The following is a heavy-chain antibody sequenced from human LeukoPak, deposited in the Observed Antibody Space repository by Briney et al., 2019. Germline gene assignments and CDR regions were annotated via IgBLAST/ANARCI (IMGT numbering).Heavy chain of an antibody. Sequence: ASVKVSCKVSGYTLSELSMHWVRQAPGKGLEWMGGFDPEDDETIYAQKFQGRVIMTEDTSRDTAYMELRSLRSEDTAVYYCATEITWNDAVGEIVDYWGQGTLVTVSS. CDR2: FDPEDDET. V-gene: IGHV1-24*01. CDR3: ATEITWNDAVGEIVDY. D-gene: IGHD1-1*01. J-gene: IGHJ4*02. CDR1: GYTLSELS.